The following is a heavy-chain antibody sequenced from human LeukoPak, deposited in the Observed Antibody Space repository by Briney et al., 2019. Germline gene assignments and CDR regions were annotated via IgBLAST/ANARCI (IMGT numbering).Heavy chain of an antibody. Sequence: GGSLRLSCAASGFTVSSNYMNWVRQAPGKGLEWVSVIYSGGSTYYADSVKGRFTISRDNSKNTLYLQMNSLRAEDTAVYYCARDISIAGCMDVWGQETTVTVSS. J-gene: IGHJ6*02. V-gene: IGHV3-53*01. D-gene: IGHD3-3*02. CDR3: ARDISIAGCMDV. CDR2: IYSGGST. CDR1: GFTVSSNY.